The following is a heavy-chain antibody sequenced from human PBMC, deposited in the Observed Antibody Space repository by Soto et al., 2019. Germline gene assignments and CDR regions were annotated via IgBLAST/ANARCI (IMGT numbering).Heavy chain of an antibody. V-gene: IGHV3-30-3*01. D-gene: IGHD3-3*01. Sequence: GGSLRLSCAASGFTFSSYAMHWVRQAPGKGLEWVAVISYDGSNKYYADSVKGRFTISRDSSKNTLYLQMNSLRAEDTAVYYCARGCRVGYDFWSGYYVYWGQGTLVTVSS. CDR1: GFTFSSYA. CDR2: ISYDGSNK. J-gene: IGHJ4*02. CDR3: ARGCRVGYDFWSGYYVY.